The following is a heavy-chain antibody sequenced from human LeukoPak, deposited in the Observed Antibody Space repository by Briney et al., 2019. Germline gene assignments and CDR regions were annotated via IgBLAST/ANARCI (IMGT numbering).Heavy chain of an antibody. Sequence: GGSLRLSCAASGFTFSRYWMSWVRQAPGKGLERVANIKQDGSEKYYVDSVKGRFTISRDNAKNSLYLQMNSLRAEDTAVYYCASLYGMDVWGQGTTVTVSS. V-gene: IGHV3-7*02. CDR2: IKQDGSEK. J-gene: IGHJ6*02. CDR3: ASLYGMDV. CDR1: GFTFSRYW.